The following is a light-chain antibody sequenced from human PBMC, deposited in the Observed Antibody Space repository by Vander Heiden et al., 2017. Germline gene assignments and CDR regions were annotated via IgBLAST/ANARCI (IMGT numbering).Light chain of an antibody. J-gene: IGLJ2*01. V-gene: IGLV1-44*01. CDR2: INN. CDR3: AAWDDSLNGVV. Sequence: QSVLTQPPSASWTPGQRVTISCSGSSSNIESNTVNWYQQLPGTAPKLLIYINNRRPSGVPDRFSGSRSGTSASLAISGLQSEDEADYYCAAWDDSLNGVVFGGGTKLTVL. CDR1: SSNIESNT.